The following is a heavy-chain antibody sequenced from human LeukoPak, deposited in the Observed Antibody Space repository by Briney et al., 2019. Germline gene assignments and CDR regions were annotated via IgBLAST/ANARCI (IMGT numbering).Heavy chain of an antibody. Sequence: PSETLSLTCSVSGDSLSTSSYYWGWIRQPPGKGLEWIGTIYYSGSTYYNPSLTSRVTISVDMSKNQFSLKLSSVTAADTAVYYCARVHRYMVRGVIIKWFDYWGQGTLVTVSS. CDR1: GDSLSTSSYY. J-gene: IGHJ4*02. V-gene: IGHV4-39*01. CDR2: IYYSGST. D-gene: IGHD3-10*01. CDR3: ARVHRYMVRGVIIKWFDY.